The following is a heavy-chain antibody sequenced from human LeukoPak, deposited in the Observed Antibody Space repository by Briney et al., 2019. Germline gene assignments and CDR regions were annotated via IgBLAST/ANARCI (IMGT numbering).Heavy chain of an antibody. D-gene: IGHD2-15*01. Sequence: PWGSLRLSCAASGFSVSNNYMSWVRQAPGKGLEWVSLIYSGGDKRYAASVKGRFTMSRDNSKSTLYLQMDSLRVEDTAVYYCARTGSGIFDYWGQGTLVTVSS. V-gene: IGHV3-53*01. CDR3: ARTGSGIFDY. CDR2: IYSGGDK. CDR1: GFSVSNNY. J-gene: IGHJ4*02.